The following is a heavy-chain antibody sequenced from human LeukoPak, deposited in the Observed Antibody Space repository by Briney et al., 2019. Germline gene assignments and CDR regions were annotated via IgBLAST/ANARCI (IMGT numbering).Heavy chain of an antibody. CDR3: AKDAVLLWFGEFYYPDY. D-gene: IGHD3-10*01. Sequence: PGGSLRLSYAASGFTFSSYAMSWVRQAPGKGLEGVSAISGSGGSTYYADSVKGRFTISRDNSKNPLYLQMNSLRAEDTAVYYCAKDAVLLWFGEFYYPDYWGQGTLVTVSS. J-gene: IGHJ4*02. CDR1: GFTFSSYA. CDR2: ISGSGGST. V-gene: IGHV3-23*01.